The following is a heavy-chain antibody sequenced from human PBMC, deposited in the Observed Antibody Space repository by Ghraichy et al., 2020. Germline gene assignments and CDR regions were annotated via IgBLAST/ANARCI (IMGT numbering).Heavy chain of an antibody. D-gene: IGHD3-22*01. V-gene: IGHV4-39*01. J-gene: IGHJ3*02. CDR2: IFFSGSA. Sequence: SETLSLTCTVSGGSISSSSFFWGWIRQPPGKGLEWIGNIFFSGSAYYNPSLKSRVTISLEASKNQVSLKLTSVTAADTGLYYCARPYNHDRDTSGRDAFDIWGQGTMVTVSS. CDR1: GGSISSSSFF. CDR3: ARPYNHDRDTSGRDAFDI.